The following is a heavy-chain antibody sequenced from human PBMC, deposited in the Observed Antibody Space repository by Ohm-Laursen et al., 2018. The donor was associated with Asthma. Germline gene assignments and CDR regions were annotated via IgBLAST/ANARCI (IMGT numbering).Heavy chain of an antibody. V-gene: IGHV1-69*13. CDR1: GGTFSSYA. J-gene: IGHJ5*02. D-gene: IGHD6-19*01. Sequence: ASVKVSCKASGGTFSSYAISWVRQAPGQGLEWMGGIIPIFGTANYAQKFQGRVTITADESTSTAYMELSSLRSDDTAVYYCARQYSSGWFWFDPWGQGTLVTVSS. CDR2: IIPIFGTA. CDR3: ARQYSSGWFWFDP.